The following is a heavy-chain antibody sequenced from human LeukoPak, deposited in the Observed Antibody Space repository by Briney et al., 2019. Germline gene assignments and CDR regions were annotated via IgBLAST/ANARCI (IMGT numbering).Heavy chain of an antibody. D-gene: IGHD4-17*01. J-gene: IGHJ4*02. V-gene: IGHV4-59*08. CDR1: GVSISSYY. CDR3: ARVGTTVTKLNY. CDR2: IYYSGST. Sequence: PSETLSLTCTVSGVSISSYYWSWIRQPPGKGLEWIGYIYYSGSTYYNPSLKSRVTISVDTSKNQFSLKLSSVTAADTAVYYCARVGTTVTKLNYWGQGTLVTVSS.